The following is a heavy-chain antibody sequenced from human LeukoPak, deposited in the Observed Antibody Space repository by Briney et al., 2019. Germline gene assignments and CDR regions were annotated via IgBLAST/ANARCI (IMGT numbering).Heavy chain of an antibody. V-gene: IGHV3-30*18. CDR2: ISHDGSNK. CDR1: GFTFSSYG. D-gene: IGHD6-13*01. CDR3: AKDLGSSWIIYYYYYGMDV. Sequence: GGSLRLSCAASGFTFSSYGMHWGRQAPGPGLELVAVISHDGSNKYYADSVKGRFTISRDNSKNTLYLQMNSLRAEDTAVYYCAKDLGSSWIIYYYYYGMDVWGQGTTVTVSS. J-gene: IGHJ6*02.